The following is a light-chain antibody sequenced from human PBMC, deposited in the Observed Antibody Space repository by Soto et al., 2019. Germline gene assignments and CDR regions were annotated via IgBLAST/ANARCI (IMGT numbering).Light chain of an antibody. V-gene: IGKV3-20*01. J-gene: IGKJ5*01. Sequence: EIVLTQSPATLSVSPGERATPSCRASQSVNQKLGWYQQKPGQAPRLLIYDASSKATGTPDRFSGSGSGTDFTPTISRLEPEDSALYYCQQHDILPITFGQGTRLEIK. CDR3: QQHDILPIT. CDR1: QSVNQK. CDR2: DAS.